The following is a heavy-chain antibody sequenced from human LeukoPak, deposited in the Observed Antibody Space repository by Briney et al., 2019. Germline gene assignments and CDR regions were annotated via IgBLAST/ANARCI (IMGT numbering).Heavy chain of an antibody. Sequence: ASVKVSCKASGYTFTSYDMHWVRQAPGQRLEWMGWINAGNGNTKYSQKFQGRVTITRDTSANTAYMELSSLRSEDTAVYYCAKGGNYNSYCYYMDVWGKGTTVTVSS. J-gene: IGHJ6*03. CDR1: GYTFTSYD. V-gene: IGHV1-3*01. CDR2: INAGNGNT. CDR3: AKGGNYNSYCYYMDV. D-gene: IGHD5-24*01.